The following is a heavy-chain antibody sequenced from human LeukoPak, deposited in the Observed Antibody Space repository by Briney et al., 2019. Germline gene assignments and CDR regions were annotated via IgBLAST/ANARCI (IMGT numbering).Heavy chain of an antibody. CDR1: GGSITSSSYY. CDR3: ARHNWNYRYDY. D-gene: IGHD1-7*01. J-gene: IGHJ4*02. CDR2: IYYSGST. V-gene: IGHV4-39*01. Sequence: SETLSLTCTVSGGSITSSSYYWGWIRQPPGKGLEWIGSIYYSGSTYYNPSLKSRVTISVDTSKNQFSLKLSSVTAADTAVYYCARHNWNYRYDYWGQGTLVTVSS.